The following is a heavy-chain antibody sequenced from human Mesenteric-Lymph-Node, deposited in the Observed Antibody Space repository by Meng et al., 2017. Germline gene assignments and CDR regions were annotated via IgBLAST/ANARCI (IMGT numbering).Heavy chain of an antibody. CDR2: INHSGST. V-gene: IGHV4-34*01. J-gene: IGHJ4*02. CDR1: GGSFSGYY. CDR3: ARMPPYLSYGSGSQTTYYFDY. D-gene: IGHD3-10*01. Sequence: QGQRQQWGAGLLKPSETLSLTFAVYGGSFSGYYWSWIRQPPGKGLEWIGEINHSGSTNYNPSLKSRVTISVDTSKNQFSLKLSSVTAADTAVYYCARMPPYLSYGSGSQTTYYFDYWGQGTLVTVSS.